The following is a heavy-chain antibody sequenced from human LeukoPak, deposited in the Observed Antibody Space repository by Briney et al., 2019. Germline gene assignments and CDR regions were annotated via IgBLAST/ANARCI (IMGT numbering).Heavy chain of an antibody. CDR2: ISGSSGST. D-gene: IGHD3-16*02. J-gene: IGHJ3*02. Sequence: GGSLRLSCAASGFTFSSYAMNWVRQAPGKGLEWVSAISGSSGSTYYADSVKGRFTISRDNSKNTLYLQMNSLRAEDTAVYYCAKGGYYDYVWGSYRYTDAFDIWGQGTMVTVSS. CDR3: AKGGYYDYVWGSYRYTDAFDI. CDR1: GFTFSSYA. V-gene: IGHV3-23*01.